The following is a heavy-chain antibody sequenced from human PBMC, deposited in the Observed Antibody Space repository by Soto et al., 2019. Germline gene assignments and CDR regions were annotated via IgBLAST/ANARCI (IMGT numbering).Heavy chain of an antibody. CDR2: IWYDGSNK. CDR3: ARELGGYGSGSNDI. Sequence: QVQLVESGGGVVQPGRSLRLSCAASGFTFSSYGMHWVRQAPGKGLEWVAVIWYDGSNKYYADSVKGRFTISRDNSKNTLYLQMNSRRAEDTAVYYCARELGGYGSGSNDIWGQGTMVTVSS. CDR1: GFTFSSYG. V-gene: IGHV3-33*01. D-gene: IGHD3-10*01. J-gene: IGHJ3*02.